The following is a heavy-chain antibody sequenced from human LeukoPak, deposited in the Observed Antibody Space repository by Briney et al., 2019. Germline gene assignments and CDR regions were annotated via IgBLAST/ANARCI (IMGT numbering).Heavy chain of an antibody. Sequence: SETLSLTCTVSGGSINGHYRTWIRQPPGKGLKWIAQIHYSGTADYNPSLKRRVTISVDTSKKQISLNLNSVTAADTAVYYCARFGVDYDMDVWGQGTTVAVSS. D-gene: IGHD3-16*01. J-gene: IGHJ6*02. CDR2: IHYSGTA. CDR1: GGSINGHY. V-gene: IGHV4-59*11. CDR3: ARFGVDYDMDV.